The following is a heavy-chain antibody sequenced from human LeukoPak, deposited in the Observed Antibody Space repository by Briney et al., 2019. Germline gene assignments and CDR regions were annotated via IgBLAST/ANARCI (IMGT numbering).Heavy chain of an antibody. CDR1: GGSISGYY. CDR3: ARAGGDRFDY. J-gene: IGHJ4*02. CDR2: IYYSGST. Sequence: PSETLSLTCTVSGGSISGYYWSWIRQPPGKGLEWIGYIYYSGSTNYNSSLKSRVTISVDTSKNQFSLKLSSVTAADTAVYYCARAGGDRFDYWGQGSLVTVSS. V-gene: IGHV4-59*01. D-gene: IGHD4-17*01.